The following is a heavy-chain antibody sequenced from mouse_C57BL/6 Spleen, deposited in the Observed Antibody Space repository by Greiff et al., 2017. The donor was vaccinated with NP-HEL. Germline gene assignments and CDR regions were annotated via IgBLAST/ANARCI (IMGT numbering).Heavy chain of an antibody. J-gene: IGHJ1*03. D-gene: IGHD1-1*01. CDR3: ARSLRGYFDV. Sequence: VQLQESGAELARPGASVKMSCRASGYTFTSYTMHWVKQRPGQGLEWIGYINPSSGYTKYNQKFKDKATLTADKSSSTAYMQLSSLTSEDSAVYYCARSLRGYFDVWGTGTTVTVSS. CDR2: INPSSGYT. CDR1: GYTFTSYT. V-gene: IGHV1-4*01.